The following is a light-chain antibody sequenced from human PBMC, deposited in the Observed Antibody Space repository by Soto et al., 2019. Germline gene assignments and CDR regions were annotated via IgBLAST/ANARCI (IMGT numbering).Light chain of an antibody. J-gene: IGLJ2*01. CDR2: EVS. Sequence: QSALTQPPSASGSPGQSVTISCTGTSRDVGSYKYVSWYQQHPGKAPKVMIYEVSKRPSGVPDRFSGSKSGNTASLTVSGLQAEDEADYYCSSYAGSNNVVFGGGTKLAVL. CDR3: SSYAGSNNVV. V-gene: IGLV2-8*01. CDR1: SRDVGSYKY.